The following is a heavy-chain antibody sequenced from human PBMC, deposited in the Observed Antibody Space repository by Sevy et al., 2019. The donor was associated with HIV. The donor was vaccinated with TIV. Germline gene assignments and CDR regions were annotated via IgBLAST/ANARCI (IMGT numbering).Heavy chain of an antibody. CDR2: ISGSGGST. J-gene: IGHJ6*02. V-gene: IGHV3-23*01. CDR1: GFTFSSYA. D-gene: IGHD2-15*01. Sequence: GGSLRLSYAASGFTFSSYAMSWVRQAPGKGLEWVSAISGSGGSTYYADSVKGRFTISRDNSKNTLYLQMNSLRAEDTAVYYCAKGPVVVAASLSYGMDVWGQGTTVTVSS. CDR3: AKGPVVVAASLSYGMDV.